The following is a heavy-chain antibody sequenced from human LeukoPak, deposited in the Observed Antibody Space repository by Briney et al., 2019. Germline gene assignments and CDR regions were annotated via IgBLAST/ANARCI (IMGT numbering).Heavy chain of an antibody. CDR1: GGSISSGDYY. CDR2: IYYSGST. J-gene: IGHJ4*02. D-gene: IGHD5-18*01. CDR3: AREGVTNTAMVRSYFDY. V-gene: IGHV4-30-4*01. Sequence: SETLSLTCTVSGGSISSGDYYWSWIRQPPGKGLEWIGYIYYSGSTYYNPSLKSRVTISVDTSKNQFSLKLSSVTAADTAVYYCAREGVTNTAMVRSYFDYWGQGTLVTVSS.